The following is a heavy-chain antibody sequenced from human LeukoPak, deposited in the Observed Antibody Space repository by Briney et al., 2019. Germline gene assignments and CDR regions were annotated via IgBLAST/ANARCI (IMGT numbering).Heavy chain of an antibody. CDR1: GFTFSDEY. J-gene: IGHJ4*02. CDR3: ARSRGAGPGAYFDY. D-gene: IGHD6-19*01. CDR2: ISNSGSYT. V-gene: IGHV3-11*03. Sequence: TGGPLRLSCAASGFTFSDEYMSWIRQAPGKGLEWVSYISNSGSYTNYADSVKGRFTISRDNAKNSLYLQMNSLRAEDTAVYYCARSRGAGPGAYFDYWGQGTLITVSS.